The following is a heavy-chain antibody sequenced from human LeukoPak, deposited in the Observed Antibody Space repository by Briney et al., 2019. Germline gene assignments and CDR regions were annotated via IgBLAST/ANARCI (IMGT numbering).Heavy chain of an antibody. V-gene: IGHV4-30-4*01. Sequence: SETLSLTCTGPGGSITGGDCYWRWLRQPPGKGLEWIGSIYSSGSTYYNPSLKSRVTISVDTSKNQFSLKLSSVTAADTAVYYCTRLGFGRFQARDPREGNWLVPWGQGTLVTISS. CDR2: IYSSGST. J-gene: IGHJ5*02. D-gene: IGHD3-10*01. CDR3: TRLGFGRFQARDPREGNWLVP. CDR1: GGSITGGDCY.